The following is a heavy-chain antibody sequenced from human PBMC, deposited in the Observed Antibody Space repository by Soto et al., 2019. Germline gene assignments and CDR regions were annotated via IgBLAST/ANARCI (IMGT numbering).Heavy chain of an antibody. CDR2: IWNDGSNS. Sequence: QVQLMESGGGVVQPGRSLRLSCAASGFTFNNYGMHWVRQAQGKGLEWLAVIWNDGSNSSYANSVKGRFTISRDNSKNTLYLQMSSLRAEDTAVYYCARRQIPPPTRGAANARGGMDVWGQGTTVTVSS. D-gene: IGHD6-13*01. V-gene: IGHV3-33*01. CDR1: GFTFNNYG. CDR3: ARRQIPPPTRGAANARGGMDV. J-gene: IGHJ6*02.